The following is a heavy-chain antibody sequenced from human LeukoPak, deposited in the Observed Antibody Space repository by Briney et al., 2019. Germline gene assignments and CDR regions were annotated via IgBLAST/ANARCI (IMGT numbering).Heavy chain of an antibody. V-gene: IGHV3-48*02. CDR3: ARDEANYFDC. Sequence: GGSLRLSCAASGFTFSSYVMSWVRQAPGEGLEWVSYISSSSSTIYYADSVKGRFTVSRDNAKNSLYLQMNSLSDEDTAVYYCARDEANYFDCWGQGTLVTVSS. CDR1: GFTFSSYV. J-gene: IGHJ4*02. CDR2: ISSSSSTI.